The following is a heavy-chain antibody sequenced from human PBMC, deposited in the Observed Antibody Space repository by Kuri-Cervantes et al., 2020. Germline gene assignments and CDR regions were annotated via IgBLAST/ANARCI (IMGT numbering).Heavy chain of an antibody. J-gene: IGHJ3*02. CDR1: GDSVSSNSAA. CDR2: TYYRSKWYN. V-gene: IGHV6-1*01. Sequence: SQTLSLTCAISGDSVSSNSAAWNWIRQSPSRGLEWLGRTYYRSKWYNDYAVSVKSRITINPDTSKNQFSLQLNSVTPEDTAVYYCARVSYCSGGSCYHLSYAFDIWGQGTMVTVSS. CDR3: ARVSYCSGGSCYHLSYAFDI. D-gene: IGHD2-15*01.